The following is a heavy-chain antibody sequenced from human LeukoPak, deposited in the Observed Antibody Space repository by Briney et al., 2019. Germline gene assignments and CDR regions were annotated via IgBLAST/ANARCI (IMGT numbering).Heavy chain of an antibody. Sequence: PSETLSLTCAVYGGAFSGYYRSWIRQPPGKGLEWIGEINHSGSTNYNPSLKSRVTISVDTSNNQFSLKLSSVTAADTAVYYCAAAAYGSGSYTVDYWGQGTLVTVSS. D-gene: IGHD3-10*01. CDR2: INHSGST. V-gene: IGHV4-34*01. CDR1: GGAFSGYY. CDR3: AAAAYGSGSYTVDY. J-gene: IGHJ4*02.